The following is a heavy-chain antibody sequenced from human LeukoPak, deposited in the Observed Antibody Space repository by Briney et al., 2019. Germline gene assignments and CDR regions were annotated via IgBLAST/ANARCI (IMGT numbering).Heavy chain of an antibody. CDR3: ASLSHGAPDY. CDR1: GFTFSDYY. V-gene: IGHV3-21*01. CDR2: ISSSSSYI. Sequence: NPGGSLRLSCAASGFTFSDYYMSWVRQAPGKGLEWVSSISSSSSYIYYADSVKGRFTISRDNAKNSLYLQMNSLRAEDTAVYYCASLSHGAPDYWGQGTLVTVSS. D-gene: IGHD4-17*01. J-gene: IGHJ4*02.